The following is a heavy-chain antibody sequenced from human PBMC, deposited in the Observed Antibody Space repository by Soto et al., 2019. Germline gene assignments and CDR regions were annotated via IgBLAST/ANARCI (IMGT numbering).Heavy chain of an antibody. J-gene: IGHJ4*02. CDR3: ATGGYSSSWYRWGYY. Sequence: SGGSLRLSCAASGFTFSSYAMSWVRQAPGKGLEWVSAISGSGGSTYYADSVKGRFTISRDNSKNTLYLQMNSLRAEDTAVYYCATGGYSSSWYRWGYYWGQGTLVTVSS. D-gene: IGHD6-13*01. CDR1: GFTFSSYA. CDR2: ISGSGGST. V-gene: IGHV3-23*01.